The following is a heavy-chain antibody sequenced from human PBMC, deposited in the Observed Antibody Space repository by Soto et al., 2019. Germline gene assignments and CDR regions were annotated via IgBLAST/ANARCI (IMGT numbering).Heavy chain of an antibody. CDR1: GFTFSSLG. CDR2: ISNDGSST. V-gene: IGHV3-30*18. Sequence: QVQLVESGGGVVQPGRSLRLSCAASGFTFSSLGMHWVRQAPGKGLEWVAIISNDGSSTYYADSVKGRFTISRDNSKNTLDLLMHRLRTEDTAIYYGVKEIGDSNGYPVDYWGQGTPVTVSS. J-gene: IGHJ4*02. D-gene: IGHD3-22*01. CDR3: VKEIGDSNGYPVDY.